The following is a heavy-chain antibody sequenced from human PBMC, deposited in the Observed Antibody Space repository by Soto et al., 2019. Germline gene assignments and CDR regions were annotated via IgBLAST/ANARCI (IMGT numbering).Heavy chain of an antibody. CDR3: AIDLWWYTH. D-gene: IGHD2-15*01. V-gene: IGHV3-23*01. J-gene: IGHJ4*02. Sequence: EVQLLESGGGLVQPGGSLRLSCTASGFTFSDHAMTWVRQAPGKGLEWVSGISGGGSGAYYADSVEGRFTVSRANSKNTLFLQMDSLRAEDTAVYYCAIDLWWYTHWGQGTLVTVSS. CDR2: ISGGGSGA. CDR1: GFTFSDHA.